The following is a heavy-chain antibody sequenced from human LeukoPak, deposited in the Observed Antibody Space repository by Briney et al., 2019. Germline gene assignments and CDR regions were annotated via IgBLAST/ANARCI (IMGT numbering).Heavy chain of an antibody. D-gene: IGHD3-22*01. J-gene: IGHJ4*02. V-gene: IGHV1-46*01. CDR2: INPRGGST. Sequence: ASVKVSCKASGYTFTSYYIHWVRQAPGQGLEWMGIINPRGGSTTYAQKFQGRVTMTRDMSTSTVYMELSSLRSEDTAAYYCARSYYDSSGYFFYWGQGTLVTVSS. CDR1: GYTFTSYY. CDR3: ARSYYDSSGYFFY.